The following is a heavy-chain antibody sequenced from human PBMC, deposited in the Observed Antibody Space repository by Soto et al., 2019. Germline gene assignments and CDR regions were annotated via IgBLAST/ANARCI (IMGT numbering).Heavy chain of an antibody. D-gene: IGHD3-22*01. J-gene: IGHJ4*02. CDR3: VKDSESSGYLTHLAY. CDR2: LTWNGEVL. CDR1: GFTFDDYA. V-gene: IGHV3-9*01. Sequence: PGGSLRLSCVASGFTFDDYAIHWVRQTPGKGLEWVSGLTWNGEVLGYADSVKGRFTISRDNAKNSLYLEMNSLRPEDTALYYCVKDSESSGYLTHLAYCGQGTLVIVSS.